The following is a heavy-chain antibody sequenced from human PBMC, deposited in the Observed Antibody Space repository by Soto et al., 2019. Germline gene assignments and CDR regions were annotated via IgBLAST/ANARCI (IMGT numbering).Heavy chain of an antibody. CDR1: GGSISGYY. Sequence: SETLSLTCTVSGGSISGYYWSWIRQPAGKGLEWIGRIYTSGSNNYNPSLKSRVTMSVDTTKNQFSLKLSSVTAADTAVYDCARDSTGGAIVLWFGDEGDGWFDPWGQGTLVTVSS. CDR2: IYTSGSN. J-gene: IGHJ5*02. V-gene: IGHV4-4*07. CDR3: ARDSTGGAIVLWFGDEGDGWFDP. D-gene: IGHD3-10*01.